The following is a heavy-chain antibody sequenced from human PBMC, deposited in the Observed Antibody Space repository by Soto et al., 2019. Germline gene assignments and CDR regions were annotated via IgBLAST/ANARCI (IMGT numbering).Heavy chain of an antibody. Sequence: LSLTCIVSGGSISSYYWSWIRQPAGRGLEWIGRIYSSGSTNYDPSLKSRVTMSVDTSKNQFSLKLSSVTAADTAVYYCARDQRQTGTSYYYFDYWGQGILVTVSS. D-gene: IGHD1-7*01. CDR1: GGSISSYY. V-gene: IGHV4-4*07. J-gene: IGHJ4*02. CDR3: ARDQRQTGTSYYYFDY. CDR2: IYSSGST.